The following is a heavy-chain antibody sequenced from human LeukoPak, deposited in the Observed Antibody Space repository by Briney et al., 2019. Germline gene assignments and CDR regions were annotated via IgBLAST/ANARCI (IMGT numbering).Heavy chain of an antibody. J-gene: IGHJ4*02. Sequence: GGSLRLSCAASGFTFSDYYMSWIRQAPEKGLEWVSYISSSGSTIYYADSVKGRFTISRDNAKNSLYLQMNSLRAEDTAVYYCARWEGLYYYDSSGYYWGQGTLVTVSS. CDR2: ISSSGSTI. CDR1: GFTFSDYY. CDR3: ARWEGLYYYDSSGYY. D-gene: IGHD3-22*01. V-gene: IGHV3-11*01.